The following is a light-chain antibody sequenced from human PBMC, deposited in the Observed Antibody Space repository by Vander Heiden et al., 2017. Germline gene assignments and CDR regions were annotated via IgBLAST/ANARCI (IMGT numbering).Light chain of an antibody. V-gene: IGKV3-20*01. CDR1: QIVSSSY. Sequence: IGLTQSPGTQPLSRGERATPSCRASQIVSSSYLAWYQQKPGQAPRLLIYGASSSATGIPDRFSGSGSGTDFTLTISRLEPEDFAVYYCQQYGSSPVTFGQGTKLEIK. CDR2: GAS. CDR3: QQYGSSPVT. J-gene: IGKJ2*01.